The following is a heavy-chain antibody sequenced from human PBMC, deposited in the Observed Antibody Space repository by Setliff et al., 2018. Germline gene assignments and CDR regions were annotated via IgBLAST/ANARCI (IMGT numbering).Heavy chain of an antibody. CDR2: IYYSGST. J-gene: IGHJ3*02. CDR3: AREGFGDGAFDI. CDR1: GGSITSYY. D-gene: IGHD3-10*01. V-gene: IGHV4-59*01. Sequence: PSETLSLTCTVAGGSITSYYWSWSRQPPGKGLEWIGYIYYSGSTNYNPSLKSRVTISADTSKNQFSLKLSSVTAADTAVYYCAREGFGDGAFDIWGHGTMVTVSS.